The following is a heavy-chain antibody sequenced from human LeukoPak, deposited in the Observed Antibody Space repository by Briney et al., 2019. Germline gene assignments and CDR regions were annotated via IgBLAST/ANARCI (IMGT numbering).Heavy chain of an antibody. CDR1: GFIFNTYW. J-gene: IGHJ4*02. D-gene: IGHD1-14*01. CDR3: GRPRRQDTPYHCMDV. Sequence: GGSLRLSCEVSGFIFNTYWMSWVRQAPGKGLEWVANIKQDGSETYYVDSVRGRFTTSRDNARNSLYLQMNSLRAEDTAVYYCGRPRRQDTPYHCMDVWGQGTLVTVSS. V-gene: IGHV3-7*01. CDR2: IKQDGSET.